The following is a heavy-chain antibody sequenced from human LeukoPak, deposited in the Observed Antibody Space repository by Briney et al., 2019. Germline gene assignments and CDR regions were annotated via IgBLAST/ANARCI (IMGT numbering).Heavy chain of an antibody. V-gene: IGHV3-15*01. J-gene: IGHJ4*02. D-gene: IGHD3-22*01. CDR3: TTVRPGTSGYSY. CDR1: GFTFSSAW. Sequence: GGSLRLSCAASGFTFSSAWMTWVRQAPGKGLEWVGRVRSKADGGTTDNAAPAKGRFTISRDDSENTVFLQMNSLKTEDTAVYYCTTVRPGTSGYSYWGQGTLVTVSS. CDR2: VRSKADGGTT.